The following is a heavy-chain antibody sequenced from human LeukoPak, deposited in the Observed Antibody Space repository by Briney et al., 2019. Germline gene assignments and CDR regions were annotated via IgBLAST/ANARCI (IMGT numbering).Heavy chain of an antibody. CDR1: GFTFSTYG. Sequence: PGGSLRLSCAASGFTFSTYGMSWVRQGPGKGLEWVSAISANGVSTYNSDSVKGRFTISRDNSNNTLYLQMNSLRAEDTAVYYCAKDRAPPTYYYDSGSYGDRAFDYWGQGTLVTVSS. V-gene: IGHV3-23*01. D-gene: IGHD3-10*01. J-gene: IGHJ4*02. CDR3: AKDRAPPTYYYDSGSYGDRAFDY. CDR2: ISANGVST.